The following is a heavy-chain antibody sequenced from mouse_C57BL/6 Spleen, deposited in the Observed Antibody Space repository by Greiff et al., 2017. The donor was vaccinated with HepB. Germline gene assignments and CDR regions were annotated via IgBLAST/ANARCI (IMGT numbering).Heavy chain of an antibody. CDR3: ARRGNYEDYAMDY. Sequence: QVQLQQPGAELVRPGSSVKLSCKASGYTFTSYWMDWVKQRPGQGLEWIGNIYPSDSETHYNQKFKDKATLTVDKSSSTAYMQLSSLTSEDSAVYYCARRGNYEDYAMDYWGQGTSVTVSS. CDR2: IYPSDSET. CDR1: GYTFTSYW. D-gene: IGHD2-1*01. V-gene: IGHV1-61*01. J-gene: IGHJ4*01.